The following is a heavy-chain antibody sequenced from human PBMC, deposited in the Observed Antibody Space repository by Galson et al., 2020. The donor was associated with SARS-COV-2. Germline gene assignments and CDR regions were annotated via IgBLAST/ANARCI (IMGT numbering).Heavy chain of an antibody. Sequence: SGTTLVKLTQTLTLTCTFPGFSLSTYGMCVSWIRQPPGKALEWLARIDWDDDKYYITSLETRPTIARDTSKNQVVLTMTNMDPVDTATYYRARSVTAFNYHDKDVGGEGTTVAVS. CDR2: IDWDDDK. V-gene: IGHV2-70*11. J-gene: IGHJ6*03. CDR1: GFSLSTYGMC. CDR3: ARSVTAFNYHDKDV. D-gene: IGHD2-21*02.